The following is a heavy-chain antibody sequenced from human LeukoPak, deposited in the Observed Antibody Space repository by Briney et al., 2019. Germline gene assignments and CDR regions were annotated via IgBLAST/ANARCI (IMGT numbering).Heavy chain of an antibody. D-gene: IGHD3-22*01. Sequence: SETLSLTCAVYGGSFSGYYWSWIRQPPGKGLEWIGEINHSGRTNYNPSLKSRVTISVDTSKNQFSLKLSSVTAADTAVYYCAGASLYYDSSGQRTFDIWGQGTMVTVSS. CDR1: GGSFSGYY. J-gene: IGHJ3*02. V-gene: IGHV4-34*01. CDR2: INHSGRT. CDR3: AGASLYYDSSGQRTFDI.